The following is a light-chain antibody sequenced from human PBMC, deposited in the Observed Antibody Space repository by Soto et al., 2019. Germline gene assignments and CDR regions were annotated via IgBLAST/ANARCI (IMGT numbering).Light chain of an antibody. J-gene: IGKJ2*01. CDR1: QSVLYSPNNKNY. Sequence: DIVLTQFPDSLAVSLGERATINCKSSQSVLYSPNNKNYLAWYQQAPGQPPKVLFFWASTRESGVPDRFSGSGSGTDFTLTISRVQAEDVAVYYCHQYYATPVTFGRGTKLQI. CDR3: HQYYATPVT. CDR2: WAS. V-gene: IGKV4-1*01.